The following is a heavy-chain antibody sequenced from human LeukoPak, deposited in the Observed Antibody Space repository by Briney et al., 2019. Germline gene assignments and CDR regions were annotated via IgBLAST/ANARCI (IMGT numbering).Heavy chain of an antibody. Sequence: SETLSLTCAVYGGSFSGYYWSWIRQPPGKGLEWIGEINHSGSTNYNPSLKSRVTISVDTSKNQFFLKLSSVTAADTAVYYCARVGGSYDYWGQGTLVTVSS. J-gene: IGHJ4*02. D-gene: IGHD1-26*01. V-gene: IGHV4-34*01. CDR1: GGSFSGYY. CDR2: INHSGST. CDR3: ARVGGSYDY.